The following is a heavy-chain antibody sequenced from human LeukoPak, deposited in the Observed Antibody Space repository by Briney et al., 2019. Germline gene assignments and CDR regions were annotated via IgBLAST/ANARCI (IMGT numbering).Heavy chain of an antibody. J-gene: IGHJ5*02. CDR2: IYYSGST. CDR3: ARDLSYDILTGYYQPSWFDP. CDR1: GGSINSYY. Sequence: SETLSLTCTVSGGSINSYYWSWIRQPPGKGLEWIGYIYYSGSTNYNPSLKSRVTISVDTSKNQFSLKLSSVTAADTAVYYCARDLSYDILTGYYQPSWFDPWGQGTLVTVSS. V-gene: IGHV4-59*01. D-gene: IGHD3-9*01.